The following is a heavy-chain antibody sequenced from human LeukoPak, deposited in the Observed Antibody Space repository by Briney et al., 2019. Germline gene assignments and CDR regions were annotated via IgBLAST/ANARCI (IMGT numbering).Heavy chain of an antibody. D-gene: IGHD1-14*01. CDR3: VKESPYRAPTRTYYFDY. CDR2: ISGSDGRL. CDR1: GFTFSSYA. Sequence: GGSLRLSCAASGFTFSSYAMSWVRQAPGKGLEWVSAISGSDGRLFYADSVKGRFTISRDNSKNTLSLQMNSLRAEDTAIYYCVKESPYRAPTRTYYFDYWGQGTLVTVSS. V-gene: IGHV3-23*01. J-gene: IGHJ4*02.